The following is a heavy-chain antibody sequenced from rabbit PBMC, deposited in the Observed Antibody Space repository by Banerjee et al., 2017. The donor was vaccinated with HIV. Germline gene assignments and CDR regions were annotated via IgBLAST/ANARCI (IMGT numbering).Heavy chain of an antibody. V-gene: IGHV1S45*01. CDR1: GFSFSNKYV. Sequence: QEQLEESGGGLVQPEGSLTLTCTASGFSFSNKYVMCWVRQAPGKGLEWIACINTISGDTVYATWAKGRFTISKASWTTVTLQMTSLTAADTATYFCARRGSDWGDDLWGPGTLVTVS. CDR2: INTISGDT. CDR3: ARRGSDWGDDL. D-gene: IGHD4-1*01. J-gene: IGHJ6*01.